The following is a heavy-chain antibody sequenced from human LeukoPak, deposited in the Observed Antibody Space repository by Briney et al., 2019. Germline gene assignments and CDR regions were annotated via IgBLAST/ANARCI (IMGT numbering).Heavy chain of an antibody. Sequence: PSETLSLTCTVSGGSISSYYWSWIRQPPGKGLEWIGYIYYSGSTNYNPSLKSRVTISVDTSKNQFSQKLSSVTAADTAVYYCATSYSSSWGPLDVWGQGTTVTVSS. CDR1: GGSISSYY. CDR2: IYYSGST. D-gene: IGHD6-13*01. CDR3: ATSYSSSWGPLDV. V-gene: IGHV4-59*01. J-gene: IGHJ6*02.